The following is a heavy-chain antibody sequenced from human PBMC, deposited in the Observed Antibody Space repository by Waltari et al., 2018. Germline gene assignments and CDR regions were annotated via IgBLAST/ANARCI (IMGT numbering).Heavy chain of an antibody. CDR3: ARDRGYSSGWYQDIKVVWDAFDI. CDR2: IYTSGST. V-gene: IGHV4-4*07. D-gene: IGHD6-19*01. J-gene: IGHJ3*02. Sequence: QVQLQESGPGLVKPSETLSLTCTVSGGSISSYYWSWIRQPAGKGLEWIGRIYTSGSTNYNPSLKSRVTMSVDTSKNQFSLKLSSVTAADTAVYYCARDRGYSSGWYQDIKVVWDAFDIWGQGTMVTVSS. CDR1: GGSISSYY.